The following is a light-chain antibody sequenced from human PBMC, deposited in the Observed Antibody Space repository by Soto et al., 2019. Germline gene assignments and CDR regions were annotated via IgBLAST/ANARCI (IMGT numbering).Light chain of an antibody. CDR2: DAS. V-gene: IGKV3-15*01. Sequence: EIVMTQSPATLSVSPGERATLSCRASQNVNSNLAWYQQKPGQAPSLLIYDASTRATGIPARFSGSGSGTEFTLTISSLQSEAFAVYYCQQFNNRPPVTFGQGTRLEIK. CDR3: QQFNNRPPVT. J-gene: IGKJ5*01. CDR1: QNVNSN.